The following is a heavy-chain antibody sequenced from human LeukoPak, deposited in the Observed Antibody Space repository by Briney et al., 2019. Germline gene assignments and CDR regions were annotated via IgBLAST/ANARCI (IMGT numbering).Heavy chain of an antibody. D-gene: IGHD2-2*01. V-gene: IGHV1-18*01. CDR3: ARTPSSTSSLFDP. CDR2: ISAYNGNT. Sequence: ASVTVSCKASGYTFTSYGISWVRQAPGQGLEWMGWISAYNGNTNYAQKLQGRVTMTADTSTSTAYMELRSLRSDDTAVYYCARTPSSTSSLFDPWGQGTLVTVSS. CDR1: GYTFTSYG. J-gene: IGHJ5*02.